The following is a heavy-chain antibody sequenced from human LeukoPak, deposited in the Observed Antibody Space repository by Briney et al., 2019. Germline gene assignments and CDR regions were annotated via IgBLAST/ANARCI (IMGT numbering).Heavy chain of an antibody. CDR3: AKDHSYCGGDCYSSFFDY. CDR2: ITASSGNT. D-gene: IGHD2-21*02. Sequence: GGSLRLSCAASGFIFGSYAMSWVRQAPGKGLEWVSTITASSGNTYYADSVKGRFTISRDNSKNTLYLQMKSLRAEDTAVYYCAKDHSYCGGDCYSSFFDYWGQGTLVTVSS. V-gene: IGHV3-23*01. J-gene: IGHJ4*02. CDR1: GFIFGSYA.